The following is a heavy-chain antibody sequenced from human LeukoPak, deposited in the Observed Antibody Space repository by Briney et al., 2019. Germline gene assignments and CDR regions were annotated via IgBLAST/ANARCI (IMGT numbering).Heavy chain of an antibody. CDR1: GFTSSSYG. V-gene: IGHV3-30*18. CDR3: AKAYGAVAGPVDY. J-gene: IGHJ4*02. Sequence: GGSLRLSCAASGFTSSSYGMHWVRQAPGKGLEWVAVISYDGSNKYYADSVKGRFTISRDNSKDTLYLQMNSLRAEDTAVYYCAKAYGAVAGPVDYWGQGTLVTVSS. CDR2: ISYDGSNK. D-gene: IGHD6-19*01.